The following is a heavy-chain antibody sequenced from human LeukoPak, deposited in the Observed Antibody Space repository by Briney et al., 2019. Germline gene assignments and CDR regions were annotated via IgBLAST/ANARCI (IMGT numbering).Heavy chain of an antibody. CDR2: IKPDGSGT. J-gene: IGHJ4*02. CDR1: GFTFSNYW. CDR3: AKDAVYGSGSVDY. D-gene: IGHD3-10*01. V-gene: IGHV3-74*01. Sequence: GGSLRLSCAASGFTFSNYWMHWVRQAPGKGLVWVSRIKPDGSGTSYVDSVKGRFTISRDNAKSTLYLQMNSLGAEDTAVYYCAKDAVYGSGSVDYWGQGALVTVSS.